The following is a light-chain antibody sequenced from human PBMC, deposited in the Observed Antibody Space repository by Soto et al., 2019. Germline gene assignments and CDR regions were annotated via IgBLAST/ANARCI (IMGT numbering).Light chain of an antibody. J-gene: IGKJ1*01. CDR3: QQSYNTPLT. CDR2: AAS. V-gene: IGKV1-9*01. Sequence: IQLTQSPSSLSAFVGDRVTFTCRASQGIGNYLAWYQQKPGKAPKLLIYAASTLQSGVPSRFSGSGSGTDFTLTISSLQPEDFATYYCQQSYNTPLTFGQGTKVDIK. CDR1: QGIGNY.